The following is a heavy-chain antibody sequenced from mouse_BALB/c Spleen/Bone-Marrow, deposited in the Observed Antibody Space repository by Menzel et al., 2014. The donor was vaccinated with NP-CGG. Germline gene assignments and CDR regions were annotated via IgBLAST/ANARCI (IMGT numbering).Heavy chain of an antibody. CDR3: TRGGNWEDFDY. D-gene: IGHD4-1*01. Sequence: EVMLVESGGGLVQPGGSRKLSCAASGFTFSSFGMHWVRQAPEKGLEWIAYISSDSGAIFYADTVKGRFTIPRDNPKNTLFLQMTSLRSEDTAIYFCTRGGNWEDFDYWGQGTTLTVSS. J-gene: IGHJ2*01. CDR2: ISSDSGAI. V-gene: IGHV5-17*02. CDR1: GFTFSSFG.